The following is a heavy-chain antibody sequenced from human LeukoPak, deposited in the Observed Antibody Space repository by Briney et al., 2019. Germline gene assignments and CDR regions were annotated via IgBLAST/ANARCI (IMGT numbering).Heavy chain of an antibody. J-gene: IGHJ4*02. V-gene: IGHV1-2*02. CDR2: INPNSGGT. D-gene: IGHD4-23*01. CDR1: GYTFTGSY. CDR3: ARALYGGNSVAS. Sequence: ASVKVSCKAPGYTFTGSYMHWVRQAPGQGLEWMGWINPNSGGTNYAQNFQGRVTMTRDTSISTAYMELSRLTSDDTAVYYCARALYGGNSVASWGQGTLVSVSS.